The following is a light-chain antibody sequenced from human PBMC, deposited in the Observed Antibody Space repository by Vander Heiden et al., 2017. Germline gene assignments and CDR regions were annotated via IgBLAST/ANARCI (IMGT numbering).Light chain of an antibody. Sequence: HSVLTQPPSVSGAPGQRVTIPRTGSSSNIGAGYDVHWYQQLPGTAPKLLIYGNTNRPSGVPDRFSGSKSGTSASLGITGLQTEDEADYYCQSSDSRLYVFGTGTKVTVL. CDR2: GNT. CDR3: QSSDSRLYV. V-gene: IGLV1-40*01. J-gene: IGLJ1*01. CDR1: SSNIGAGYD.